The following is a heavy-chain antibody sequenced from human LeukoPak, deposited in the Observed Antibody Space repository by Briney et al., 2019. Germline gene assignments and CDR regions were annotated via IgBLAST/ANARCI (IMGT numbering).Heavy chain of an antibody. CDR2: IYHSGST. J-gene: IGHJ5*02. CDR3: ARTMVRGVIVRTSWFDP. D-gene: IGHD3-10*01. V-gene: IGHV4-4*02. CDR1: GGSISSSNW. Sequence: PSETLSLTCAVSGGSISSSNWWSWVRQPPGKGLEWIGEIYHSGSTNYNPSLKSRVTISVDKSKNQFSLKLSSVTAADTAVYYCARTMVRGVIVRTSWFDPWGQGTLVTVSS.